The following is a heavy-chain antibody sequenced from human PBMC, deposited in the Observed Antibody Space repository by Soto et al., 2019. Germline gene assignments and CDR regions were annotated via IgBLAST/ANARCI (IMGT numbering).Heavy chain of an antibody. D-gene: IGHD5-12*01. Sequence: SETLSLTCTVSGGSISSYYWSWIRQPPGKGLEWIGYIYYSGSTNYNPSLKSRVTISVDTSKNQFSLKLSSVTAADTAVYYCARGGGGYNREGYFDYWGQGTLVTVSS. V-gene: IGHV4-59*01. CDR3: ARGGGGYNREGYFDY. CDR1: GGSISSYY. J-gene: IGHJ4*02. CDR2: IYYSGST.